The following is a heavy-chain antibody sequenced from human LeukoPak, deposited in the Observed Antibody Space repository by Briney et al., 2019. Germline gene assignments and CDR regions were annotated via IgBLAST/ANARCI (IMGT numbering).Heavy chain of an antibody. D-gene: IGHD6-13*01. CDR3: ARSLTTPGYSSSWYSSFDF. Sequence: GASVKVSCKASGDSFGTYGITWVRQAPGEGLEWMGWISPNNGNTNYAQMLQDRVTMTKDTSTNTVYMELRSLRSDDTAMYYCARSLTTPGYSSSWYSSFDFWGQGTLVTVSS. CDR2: ISPNNGNT. V-gene: IGHV1-18*01. J-gene: IGHJ4*02. CDR1: GDSFGTYG.